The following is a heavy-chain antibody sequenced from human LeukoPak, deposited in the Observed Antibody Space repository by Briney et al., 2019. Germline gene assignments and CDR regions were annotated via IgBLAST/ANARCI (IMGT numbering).Heavy chain of an antibody. V-gene: IGHV5-51*01. J-gene: IGHJ4*02. CDR1: GYSFTNYW. Sequence: GESLKISCKGSGYSFTNYWIGWVRQMPGKGLEWTGIIYPGDSDTRYSPSLQGQVTISADKSINTAYLQWTSLKASDTAMYYCARRTGTYEYFDYWGQGTLVTVSS. CDR3: ARRTGTYEYFDY. D-gene: IGHD1-26*01. CDR2: IYPGDSDT.